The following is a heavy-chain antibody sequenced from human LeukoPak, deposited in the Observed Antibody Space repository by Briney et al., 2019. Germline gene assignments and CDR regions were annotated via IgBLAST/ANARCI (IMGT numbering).Heavy chain of an antibody. J-gene: IGHJ3*02. V-gene: IGHV4-39*01. D-gene: IGHD2-2*01. CDR1: GGSISSSSLY. Sequence: SETLPVTCTVSGGSISSSSLYWDWIRQPPGKGLEWIGTVYYSGSTYYSPSLKSRVTISVDTSKNQFSLKLSSVTAADTAVYYCARNASSLGEGAFDIWGQGTTVTVSS. CDR3: ARNASSLGEGAFDI. CDR2: VYYSGST.